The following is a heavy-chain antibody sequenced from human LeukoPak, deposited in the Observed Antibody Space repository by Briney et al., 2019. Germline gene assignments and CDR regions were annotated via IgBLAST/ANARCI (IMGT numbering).Heavy chain of an antibody. CDR2: IKQDGSEK. CDR3: ARDLPWYSGSYQAAFDI. CDR1: GFTFSSYW. J-gene: IGHJ3*02. Sequence: PGGSLRLSCAASGFTFSSYWMSWVRQAPGKGLEWVANIKQDGSEKYYVDSVKGRFTISRDNAKNSLYLQMNSLRAGDTAVYYCARDLPWYSGSYQAAFDIWGQGTMVTVSS. D-gene: IGHD1-26*01. V-gene: IGHV3-7*01.